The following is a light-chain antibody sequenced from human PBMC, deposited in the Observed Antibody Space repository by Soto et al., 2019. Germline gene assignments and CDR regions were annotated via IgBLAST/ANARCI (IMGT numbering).Light chain of an antibody. J-gene: IGKJ5*01. CDR3: QQHRSYPVT. CDR2: KAS. V-gene: IGKV1-5*03. Sequence: DIPMTQSPSTLSASVGDRVIITCRASQSVSSWLAWYQHKPGKAPKLLIYKASRLESGVPSRFSGGGSGTEFTLTINSLQPDDFATYYCQQHRSYPVTFGQGTRLEMK. CDR1: QSVSSW.